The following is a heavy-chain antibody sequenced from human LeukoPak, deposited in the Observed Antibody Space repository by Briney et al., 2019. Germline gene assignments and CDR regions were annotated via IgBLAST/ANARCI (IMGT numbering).Heavy chain of an antibody. CDR2: ILYSGSP. J-gene: IGHJ4*02. Sequence: PSETLSLTCTVSGGSISSYYWSWIRQSPGKGLEWIANILYSGSPNYNPSLKSRVTISFDTSKNQFSLKLSSVTAADTAVYYCARVRHIAAAGTYDYWGQGTLVTVSS. CDR1: GGSISSYY. CDR3: ARVRHIAAAGTYDY. D-gene: IGHD6-13*01. V-gene: IGHV4-59*08.